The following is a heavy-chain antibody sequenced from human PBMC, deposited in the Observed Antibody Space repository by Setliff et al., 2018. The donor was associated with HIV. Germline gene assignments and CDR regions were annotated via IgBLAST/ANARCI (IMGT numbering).Heavy chain of an antibody. J-gene: IGHJ1*01. D-gene: IGHD3-22*01. CDR3: TTHQTHSSPGERFQH. CDR2: IKIKTDGGTI. V-gene: IGHV3-15*01. Sequence: GGSLRLSCAASGFTISNVWMTWVRQAPGKGLEWVGRIKIKTDGGTIDYAAPVKGRFTISRDDSKNTLYLQMNSLKTEDTAVYYCTTHQTHSSPGERFQHWGQGTLVTVSS. CDR1: GFTISNVW.